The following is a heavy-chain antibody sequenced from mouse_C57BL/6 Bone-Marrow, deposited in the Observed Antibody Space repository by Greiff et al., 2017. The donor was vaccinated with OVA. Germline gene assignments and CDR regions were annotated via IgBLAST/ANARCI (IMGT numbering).Heavy chain of an antibody. Sequence: QVQLQQPGAELVKPGASVKLSCKASGYTFTSYWMHWVKQRPGQGLEWIGMIHPNSGSTNYNEKFKSKATLTVDKSSSTAYMQLSSLTSEDSAVYYCARRDGNYDAWFAYWGQGTLVTVSA. CDR3: ARRDGNYDAWFAY. CDR2: IHPNSGST. CDR1: GYTFTSYW. V-gene: IGHV1-64*01. J-gene: IGHJ3*01. D-gene: IGHD2-1*01.